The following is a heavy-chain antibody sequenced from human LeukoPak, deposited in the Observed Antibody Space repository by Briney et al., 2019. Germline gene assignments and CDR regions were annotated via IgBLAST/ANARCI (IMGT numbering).Heavy chain of an antibody. CDR1: GGSISSYY. D-gene: IGHD2-21*02. CDR3: ARGNTAGYYMDV. J-gene: IGHJ6*03. CDR2: IYYSGST. V-gene: IGHV4-59*01. Sequence: PSETLSLTCTVSGGSISSYYWSWIRQPPGKGLEWIGYIYYSGSTNYNPSLKSRVTISVDTSKNQFSLKLSSVTAADTAVYYCARGNTAGYYMDVWGKGTTVTVSS.